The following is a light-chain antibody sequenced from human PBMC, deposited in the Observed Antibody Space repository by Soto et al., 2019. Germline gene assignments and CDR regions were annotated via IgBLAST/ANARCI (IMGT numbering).Light chain of an antibody. J-gene: IGLJ2*01. CDR2: DVS. CDR1: SSDVGGYKY. CDR3: SSYTSTTVVFGGVV. V-gene: IGLV2-14*03. Sequence: QSALTQPASVSGSPGQSITISCTGTSSDVGGYKYVSWYQQHPGKAPKLMIYDVSDRPSGVSNRFSGSKSGNTASLTISGLQAEDEADYYCSSYTSTTVVFGGVVFGGGTKLTVL.